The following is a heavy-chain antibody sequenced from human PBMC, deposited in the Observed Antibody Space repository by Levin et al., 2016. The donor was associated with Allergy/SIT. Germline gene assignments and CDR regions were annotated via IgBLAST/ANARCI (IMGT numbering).Heavy chain of an antibody. CDR3: ASAHSSGWYGGAFDI. V-gene: IGHV4-59*01. Sequence: WIRQPPGKGLEWIGYIYYSGSTNYNPSLKSRVTISVDTSKNQFSLKLSSVTAADTAVYYCASAHSSGWYGGAFDIWGQGTMVTVSS. J-gene: IGHJ3*02. CDR2: IYYSGST. D-gene: IGHD6-19*01.